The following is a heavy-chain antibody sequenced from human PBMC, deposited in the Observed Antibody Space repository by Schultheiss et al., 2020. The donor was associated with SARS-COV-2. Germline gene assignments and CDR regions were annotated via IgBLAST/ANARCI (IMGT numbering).Heavy chain of an antibody. Sequence: SQTLSLTCEVSGGSISTDAFSWRSIRQGPGKGLEWIGYIYYSGNTNYNPSLKSRVAMSVDTSNNQFSLNLKSVTAADTAVYYCARVDDWNYRYYFDYWGQGTLVTVSS. J-gene: IGHJ4*02. V-gene: IGHV4-61*08. D-gene: IGHD1-7*01. CDR3: ARVDDWNYRYYFDY. CDR1: GGSISTDAFS. CDR2: IYYSGNT.